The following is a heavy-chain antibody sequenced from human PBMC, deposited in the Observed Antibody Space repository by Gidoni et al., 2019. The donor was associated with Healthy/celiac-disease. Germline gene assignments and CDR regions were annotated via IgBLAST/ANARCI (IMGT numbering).Heavy chain of an antibody. CDR3: ALSRSTRDYYYGMDV. CDR1: GYTFTSYD. Sequence: QVQLVQSGAEVKKPGASVTVSCKASGYTFTSYDINWVRQATGQGLEWMGWMNPNSGNTGYAQKFQGRVTMTRNTSISTAYMELSSLRSEDTAVYYCALSRSTRDYYYGMDVWGQGTTVTVSS. D-gene: IGHD2-2*01. CDR2: MNPNSGNT. J-gene: IGHJ6*02. V-gene: IGHV1-8*01.